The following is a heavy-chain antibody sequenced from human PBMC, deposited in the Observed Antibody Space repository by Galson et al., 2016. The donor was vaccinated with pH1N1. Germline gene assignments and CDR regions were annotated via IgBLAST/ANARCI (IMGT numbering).Heavy chain of an antibody. CDR2: ISYDGSHK. V-gene: IGHV3-30-3*01. Sequence: SLRLSCAASGFTFSSWAMHWVRQAPDKGLEWVAVISYDGSHKYHADSVRGRFTISRDNSKNTLYLQMNSLRAEDTAVYYYARPGKNNKLFTEEAFENWGQGTMVNVSS. D-gene: IGHD1/OR15-1a*01. CDR3: ARPGKNNKLFTEEAFEN. J-gene: IGHJ3*02. CDR1: GFTFSSWA.